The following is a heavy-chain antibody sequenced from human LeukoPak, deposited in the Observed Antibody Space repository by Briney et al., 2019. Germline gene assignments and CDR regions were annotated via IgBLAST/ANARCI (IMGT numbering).Heavy chain of an antibody. D-gene: IGHD2-21*01. V-gene: IGHV3-66*01. CDR3: ARAEDGYKFDY. Sequence: PGGSLRLSCAASGFTVSSNYMSWVRQAPGKGLEWVSVIYSGGSTYYADSVKGRFTISRDNSKNTLYLQMNSLRAEDTAVYYCARAEDGYKFDYWGQGTLVTVSS. CDR1: GFTVSSNY. CDR2: IYSGGST. J-gene: IGHJ4*02.